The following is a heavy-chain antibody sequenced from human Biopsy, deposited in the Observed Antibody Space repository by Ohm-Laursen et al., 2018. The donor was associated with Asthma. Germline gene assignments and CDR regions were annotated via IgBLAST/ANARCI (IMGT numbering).Heavy chain of an antibody. J-gene: IGHJ3*02. CDR3: SRAYGGSFFSGSFDI. Sequence: SLRLSCSATRFTYEMHWVRQAPGKGLEWAAVISYDGSSIYYADSVKGRFTIPRDNSQNTLSLQMNSLTAEDTAVYYCSRAYGGSFFSGSFDIWGQGTMVTVSS. CDR1: RFTYE. CDR2: ISYDGSSI. D-gene: IGHD4-23*01. V-gene: IGHV3-30-3*01.